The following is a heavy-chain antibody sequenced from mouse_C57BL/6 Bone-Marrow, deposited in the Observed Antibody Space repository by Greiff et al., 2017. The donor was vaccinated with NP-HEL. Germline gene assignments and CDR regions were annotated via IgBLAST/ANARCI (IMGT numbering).Heavy chain of an antibody. Sequence: EVQLQQSGPELVKPGASVKLSCKASGYTFTDYYMNWVKQSHGKSLEWSGDINPNNGGTSYNQKFKGKATLTVDKSSSTAYMELRSLTSEDSAVYCCARELLCDYWGRGTTLPVSS. V-gene: IGHV1-26*01. D-gene: IGHD6-1*01. CDR1: GYTFTDYY. CDR3: ARELLCDY. J-gene: IGHJ2*01. CDR2: INPNNGGT.